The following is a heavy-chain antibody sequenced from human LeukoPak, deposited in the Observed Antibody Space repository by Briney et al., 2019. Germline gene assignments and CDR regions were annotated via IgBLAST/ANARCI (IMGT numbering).Heavy chain of an antibody. V-gene: IGHV3-7*01. D-gene: IGHD3-3*01. CDR1: GFTFSNYW. CDR2: VKQDGSAK. CDR3: VRDSLPIDFWSGYGC. Sequence: PGGXLRLSCAASGFTFSNYWMSWVRQAPGKGLEWVANVKQDGSAKYYVDSVKGRFTISRDNAKNSLYLQMNNLRAEDTAVYYCVRDSLPIDFWSGYGCWGQGTLVTVPS. J-gene: IGHJ4*02.